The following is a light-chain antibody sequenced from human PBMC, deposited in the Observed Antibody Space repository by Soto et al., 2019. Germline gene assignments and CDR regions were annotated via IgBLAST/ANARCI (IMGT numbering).Light chain of an antibody. CDR3: SANADIYTYV. CDR2: DVS. J-gene: IGLJ1*01. V-gene: IGLV2-11*01. CDR1: SSDVGGYNY. Sequence: QSALTQPRSVSGSPGQSVTISCTGTSSDVGGYNYVSWYQQHPGKAPKLMIYDVSKRPSGVPDRFSGSKSGNTASLTISGLQAEDEADYYCSANADIYTYVFGTGTKLTVL.